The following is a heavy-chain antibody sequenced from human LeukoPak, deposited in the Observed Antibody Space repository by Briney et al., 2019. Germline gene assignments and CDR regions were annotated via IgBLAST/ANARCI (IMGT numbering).Heavy chain of an antibody. CDR3: AKGDIVATSLFDH. D-gene: IGHD5-12*01. V-gene: IGHV3-30*02. J-gene: IGHJ4*02. CDR2: IRYDGSNK. Sequence: GGSLRLSCAASGFTFSSYGMHWVRQAPGKGLEWVAFIRYDGSNKYYADSVKGRFTISRDNSKNTLYLQMNTLRVDDTAVYFCAKGDIVATSLFDHWGQGTPVTVSS. CDR1: GFTFSSYG.